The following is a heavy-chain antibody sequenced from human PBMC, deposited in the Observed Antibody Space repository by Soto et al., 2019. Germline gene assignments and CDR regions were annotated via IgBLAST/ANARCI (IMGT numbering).Heavy chain of an antibody. CDR3: ARARKGSGSDYYYHYGMDV. CDR2: INHSGST. V-gene: IGHV4-34*01. J-gene: IGHJ6*04. CDR1: GGSFSDYY. D-gene: IGHD3-3*01. Sequence: SETLSLTCSVYGGSFSDYYWSWIRQPPGKGLEWIGEINHSGSTNYNPSLKSRVTISVHTSKNQFSLTLSSVTAADMAVYYCARARKGSGSDYYYHYGMDVWGKGTTVTVSS.